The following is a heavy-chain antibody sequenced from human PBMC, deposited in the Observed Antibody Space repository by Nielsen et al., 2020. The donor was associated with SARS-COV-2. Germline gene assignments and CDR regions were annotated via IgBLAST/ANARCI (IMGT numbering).Heavy chain of an antibody. D-gene: IGHD3-22*01. CDR1: GGSFSGYY. CDR3: ARDHYDSSGESFDY. V-gene: IGHV4-34*01. CDR2: INHSGST. Sequence: SETLSLTCAVYGGSFSGYYWSWICQPPGKGLEWIGEINHSGSTNYNPSLKSRVTISVDTSKNQFSLKLSSVTAADTAVYYCARDHYDSSGESFDYWGQGTLVTVSS. J-gene: IGHJ4*02.